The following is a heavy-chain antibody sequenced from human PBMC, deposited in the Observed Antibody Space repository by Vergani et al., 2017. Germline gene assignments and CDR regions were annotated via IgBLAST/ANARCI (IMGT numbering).Heavy chain of an antibody. CDR2: ISYSGST. D-gene: IGHD3-3*01. CDR3: ARSSTYYDLWSGHYFPCDY. CDR1: GCSISSGDYY. J-gene: IGHJ4*02. V-gene: IGHV4-30-4*01. Sequence: QVQLQESGPGLVKPSQTLSLTCTVSGCSISSGDYYWSWIRQPPGKGLEWIGYISYSGSTYYNPSLKSRVTISVDTSKKQFSLKLSSVTAADTAVYYCARSSTYYDLWSGHYFPCDYWGQGTLVTVSP.